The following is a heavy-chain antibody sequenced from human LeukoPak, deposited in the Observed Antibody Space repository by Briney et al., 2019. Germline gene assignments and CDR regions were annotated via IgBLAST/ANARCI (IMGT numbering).Heavy chain of an antibody. V-gene: IGHV4-59*10. D-gene: IGHD3-16*01. J-gene: IGHJ6*03. Sequence: SETLSLTCAVYGGSFSGYYWSWVRQPPEKGLEWIGRIYTSGSTNYNPSLKSRVTISVDTSKNQFSLKLSSVTAADTAVYYCARETSQKGAHYMDVWGKGTTVTISS. CDR1: GGSFSGYY. CDR3: ARETSQKGAHYMDV. CDR2: IYTSGST.